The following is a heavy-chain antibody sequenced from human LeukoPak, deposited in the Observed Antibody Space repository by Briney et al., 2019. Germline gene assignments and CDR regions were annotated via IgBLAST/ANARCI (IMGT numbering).Heavy chain of an antibody. CDR1: TLTFSDYW. Sequence: PGGSLRLSCAASTLTFSDYWMHWVRQAPGKGLVGVSRISDDGSSTTYADSVRGRFTISRDNAKNTLYLQMNSLRVEGTAMYYCVRDLYSDYNWFDPWGQGTLVTVSS. D-gene: IGHD4-11*01. CDR3: VRDLYSDYNWFDP. V-gene: IGHV3-74*01. J-gene: IGHJ5*02. CDR2: ISDDGSST.